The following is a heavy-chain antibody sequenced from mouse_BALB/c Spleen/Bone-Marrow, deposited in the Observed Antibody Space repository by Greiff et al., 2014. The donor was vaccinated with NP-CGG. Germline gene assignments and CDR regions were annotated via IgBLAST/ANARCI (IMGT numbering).Heavy chain of an antibody. D-gene: IGHD1-3*01. Sequence: VQRVESGPGLVQPSQSLSITCTVSGFSLTSYGVHWVRQSPGKGLEWLGVIWSGGSTDHNAAFISRLSISKDNSKSQVFFKMNSLQADDTAIYYCARTTLYKGYFDYWGQGTTLTVSS. V-gene: IGHV2-4-1*01. CDR3: ARTTLYKGYFDY. J-gene: IGHJ2*01. CDR1: GFSLTSYG. CDR2: IWSGGST.